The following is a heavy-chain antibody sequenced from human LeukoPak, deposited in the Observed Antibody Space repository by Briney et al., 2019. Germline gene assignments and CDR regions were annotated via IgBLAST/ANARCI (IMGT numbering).Heavy chain of an antibody. J-gene: IGHJ4*02. CDR3: ARTIGGSSAATGY. CDR2: IYYSGST. Sequence: PSETLSLTCTFPGGSTSSSSYYWGGIRQPPGKGLEGMGSIYYSGSTYYNPSLKSRVTISVDTSKNQFSLKLSSVTAADTAVYYCARTIGGSSAATGYWGQGTLVTVSS. D-gene: IGHD2-2*01. CDR1: GGSTSSSSYY. V-gene: IGHV4-39*01.